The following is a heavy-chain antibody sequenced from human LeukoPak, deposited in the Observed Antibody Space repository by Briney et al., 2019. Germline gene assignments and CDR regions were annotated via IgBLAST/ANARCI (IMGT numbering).Heavy chain of an antibody. J-gene: IGHJ4*02. Sequence: GGSLRLSCAASGFTFSSYAMSWVRQAPGKGLEWVSALSGSGGSTYYADSVKGRFTISRDNSKNTLYLQMDTLGAEDTAVYYCARAVVGKEDLDYWGQGTLVTVSS. CDR2: LSGSGGST. V-gene: IGHV3-23*01. CDR3: ARAVVGKEDLDY. D-gene: IGHD6-19*01. CDR1: GFTFSSYA.